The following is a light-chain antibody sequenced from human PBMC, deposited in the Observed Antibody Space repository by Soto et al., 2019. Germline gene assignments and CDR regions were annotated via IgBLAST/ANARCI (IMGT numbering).Light chain of an antibody. Sequence: QSVLTQPPSASETPGQRVPISCSGSSSNIESHSVNWYQQLPETAPKLLIDGNNQRPSGVPDRFSGYMSVTSAALAISGLQSDDEADYYCAAWADSLHGLVFGGGTKLTVL. V-gene: IGLV1-44*01. CDR1: SSNIESHS. CDR2: GNN. CDR3: AAWADSLHGLV. J-gene: IGLJ2*01.